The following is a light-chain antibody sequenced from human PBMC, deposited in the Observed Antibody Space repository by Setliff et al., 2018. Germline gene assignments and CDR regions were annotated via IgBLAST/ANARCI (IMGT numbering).Light chain of an antibody. CDR3: CSYAGSSTDV. Sequence: QSVLTQPASVSGSPGQSITISCTGTSSDVGGYNYVSWYQQHPGKAPKLMIYDVTKWPSGVSNRFSGSKSGNTAPLTISGLQAEDEADYYCCSYAGSSTDVFGTGTKVTVL. V-gene: IGLV2-23*02. CDR1: SSDVGGYNY. J-gene: IGLJ1*01. CDR2: DVT.